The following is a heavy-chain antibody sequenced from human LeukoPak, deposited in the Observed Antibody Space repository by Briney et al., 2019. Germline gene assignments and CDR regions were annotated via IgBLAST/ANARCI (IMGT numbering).Heavy chain of an antibody. V-gene: IGHV4-34*01. CDR1: GGSFSGYY. CDR3: ARGPAYYYDSSRYYFDY. CDR2: INHSGST. J-gene: IGHJ4*02. Sequence: SETLSLTCAVYGGSFSGYYWSWIRQPPGKGLEWIGEINHSGSTNYNPSLKSRVTISVDTSKNQFSLKLSSVTAADTAVYYCARGPAYYYDSSRYYFDYWGQGTLVTVSS. D-gene: IGHD3-22*01.